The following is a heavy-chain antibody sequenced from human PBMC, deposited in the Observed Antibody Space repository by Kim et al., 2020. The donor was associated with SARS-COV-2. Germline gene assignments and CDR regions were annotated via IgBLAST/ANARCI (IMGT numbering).Heavy chain of an antibody. Sequence: RGSNTYYADSGKGRFTLTRDSSKNALYCQLNSLIAEDTAVYYCARNALSWGQGTLVTVSS. V-gene: IGHV3-53*01. D-gene: IGHD2-15*01. CDR3: ARNALS. CDR2: RGSNT. J-gene: IGHJ5*02.